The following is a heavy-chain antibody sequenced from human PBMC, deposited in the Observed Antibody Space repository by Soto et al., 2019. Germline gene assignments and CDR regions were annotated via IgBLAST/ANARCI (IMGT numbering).Heavy chain of an antibody. J-gene: IGHJ6*02. CDR2: IDWDDDK. Sequence: SGPTLVNPTQTLTLTCTFSGFSLSTSGMCVSWIRQPPGKALEWLALIDWDDDKYYSTSLKTRLTISKDTSKNQVVLTMTNMDPVDTATYYCARIRSVAGEGYGMDVWGQGTTVTVSS. CDR3: ARIRSVAGEGYGMDV. V-gene: IGHV2-70*01. CDR1: GFSLSTSGMC. D-gene: IGHD6-19*01.